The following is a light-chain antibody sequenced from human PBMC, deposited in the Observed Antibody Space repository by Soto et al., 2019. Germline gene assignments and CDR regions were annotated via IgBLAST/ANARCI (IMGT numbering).Light chain of an antibody. CDR1: SSDVGSYSL. J-gene: IGLJ1*01. V-gene: IGLV2-23*02. CDR2: EVS. CDR3: CSYAGSNTYV. Sequence: QSVLTQPASVSGSPGQSITISCTGTSSDVGSYSLVSWYQQHPGKATKLMIYEVSKRPSGVSNRFSGSKSGDTASLTISGLQAEDEADYYCCSYAGSNTYVFGTGTKVTVL.